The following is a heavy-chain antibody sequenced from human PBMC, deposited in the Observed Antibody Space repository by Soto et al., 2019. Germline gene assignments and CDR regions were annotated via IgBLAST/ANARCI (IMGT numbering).Heavy chain of an antibody. CDR2: IYYSGST. CDR3: ASNSYGYTLYAY. J-gene: IGHJ4*02. Sequence: QVQLQESGPGLVKPSQTLSLTCTVSGGSISSGDYYWSWIRQPPGKGLEWIGYIYYSGSTCYNPSLMRRVNISVDTSKNQLSLKLSSVTAADTAVYDCASNSYGYTLYAYWCQGTPVTVSS. V-gene: IGHV4-30-4*01. CDR1: GGSISSGDYY. D-gene: IGHD5-18*01.